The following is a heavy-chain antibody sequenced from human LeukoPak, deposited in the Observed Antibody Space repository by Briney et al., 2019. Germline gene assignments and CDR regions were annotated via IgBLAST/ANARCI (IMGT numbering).Heavy chain of an antibody. D-gene: IGHD2-8*01. CDR2: MNPNSGNT. V-gene: IGHV1-8*01. Sequence: ASVKVSCKASGDIFTNYDINWVRQATGQGLEWMGWMNPNSGNTGYAQKFQGRITMTRNTSISTAYMELSSLTSDDTAVYYCARKLIFDRWGQGTLVTVSS. J-gene: IGHJ4*02. CDR3: ARKLIFDR. CDR1: GDIFTNYD.